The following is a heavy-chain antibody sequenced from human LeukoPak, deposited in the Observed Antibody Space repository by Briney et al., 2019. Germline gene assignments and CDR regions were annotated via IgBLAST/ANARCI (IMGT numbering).Heavy chain of an antibody. CDR3: AREDDGYPFSFFDY. J-gene: IGHJ4*02. CDR2: IYYSGST. V-gene: IGHV4-39*07. D-gene: IGHD5-24*01. CDR1: GGSISSSSYY. Sequence: SETLSLTCTVSGGSISSSSYYWGWIRQPPGKGLEWIGSIYYSGSTYYNPSLKSRVTISVDTSKNQFSLKLSSVTAAGTAVYYCAREDDGYPFSFFDYWGQGTLVTVSS.